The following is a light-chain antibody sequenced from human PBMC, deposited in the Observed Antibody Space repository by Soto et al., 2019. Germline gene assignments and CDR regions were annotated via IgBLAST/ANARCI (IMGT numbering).Light chain of an antibody. J-gene: IGLJ2*01. CDR3: QSYDNSLSGHVL. Sequence: QSVLTQPPSASGTPGQRVTISCSGSSSSIGSNSVNWYQQLPRTAPTLLISVNFNRPSGVPDRFSGSKSGTSASLAITGLQAEDEADYYCQSYDNSLSGHVLFGGGTKLTVL. V-gene: IGLV1-44*01. CDR2: VNF. CDR1: SSSIGSNS.